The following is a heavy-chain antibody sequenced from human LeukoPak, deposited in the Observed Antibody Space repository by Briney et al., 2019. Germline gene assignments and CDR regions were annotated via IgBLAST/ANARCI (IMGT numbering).Heavy chain of an antibody. CDR1: GFTFSSYS. Sequence: GGSLRLSCAASGFTFSSYSMNWVRRAPGKGLEWVSYISSSSSTIYYADSVKGRFTISRDNAKNSLYLQMNSLRAEDTAVYYCARDKGYYGSGSYPYGMDVWGQGTTVTVSS. V-gene: IGHV3-48*01. J-gene: IGHJ6*02. CDR3: ARDKGYYGSGSYPYGMDV. CDR2: ISSSSSTI. D-gene: IGHD3-10*01.